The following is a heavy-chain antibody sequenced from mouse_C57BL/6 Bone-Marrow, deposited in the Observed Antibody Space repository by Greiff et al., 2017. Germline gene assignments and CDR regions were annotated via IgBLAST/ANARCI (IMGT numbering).Heavy chain of an antibody. Sequence: VQLQQPGAELVMPGASVKLSCKASGYTFTSYWMHWVKQRPGKGLEWIGQIYPGDGDTNYNGKFKGKATLTADKSSSTAYMQLSSLTSEDSAVYFCARSYYFDYWGQGTTLTVSS. J-gene: IGHJ2*01. CDR3: ARSYYFDY. CDR1: GYTFTSYW. V-gene: IGHV1-80*01. CDR2: IYPGDGDT.